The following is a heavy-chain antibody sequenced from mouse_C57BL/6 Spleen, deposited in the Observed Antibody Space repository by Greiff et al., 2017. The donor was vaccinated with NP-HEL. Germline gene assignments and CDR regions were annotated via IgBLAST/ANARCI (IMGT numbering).Heavy chain of an antibody. J-gene: IGHJ2*01. V-gene: IGHV1-15*01. CDR3: TEFTTVVATDYFDY. CDR2: IDPETGGT. D-gene: IGHD1-1*01. Sequence: VQLQQSGAELVRPGASVTLSCKASGYTFTDYEMHWVKQTPVHGLEWIGAIDPETGGTAYNQKFKGKAILTADKSSSTAYMELRSLTSEDSAVYYCTEFTTVVATDYFDYWGQGTTLTVSS. CDR1: GYTFTDYE.